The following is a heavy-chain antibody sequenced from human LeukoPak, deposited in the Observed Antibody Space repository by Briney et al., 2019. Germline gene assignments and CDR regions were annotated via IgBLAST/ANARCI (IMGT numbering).Heavy chain of an antibody. CDR3: AIYDSSGYYYGWFDP. Sequence: SVKVSCKASGGTFSSYAISWVQQAPGQGLEWMGGIIPIFGTANYAQKFQGRVTITTDESTSTAYMELSSLRSEDTAVYYCAIYDSSGYYYGWFDPWGQGTLVTVSS. V-gene: IGHV1-69*05. CDR2: IIPIFGTA. J-gene: IGHJ5*02. CDR1: GGTFSSYA. D-gene: IGHD3-22*01.